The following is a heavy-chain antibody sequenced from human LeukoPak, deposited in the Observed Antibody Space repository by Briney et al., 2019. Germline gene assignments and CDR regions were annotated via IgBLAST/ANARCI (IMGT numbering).Heavy chain of an antibody. CDR3: ARGSTIAAAFYYYGLDV. CDR1: GFTFSDYY. CDR2: ISGSGSTI. Sequence: GGSLRLSCAASGFTFSDYYMSWIRQAPGKGLEWVSYISGSGSTIYYADSVKGRFTISRDNAKDSLYLQMNSLRAEDTAVYYCARGSTIAAAFYYYGLDVWGQGNTVTVSS. J-gene: IGHJ6*02. V-gene: IGHV3-11*01. D-gene: IGHD6-13*01.